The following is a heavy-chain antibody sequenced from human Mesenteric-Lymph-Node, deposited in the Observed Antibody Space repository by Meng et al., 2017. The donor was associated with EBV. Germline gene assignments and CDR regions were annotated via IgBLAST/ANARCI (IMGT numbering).Heavy chain of an antibody. CDR1: GYTFINYD. D-gene: IGHD4-23*01. CDR2: MNPNSGNT. Sequence: QVQLVQAGAEVKKPGASVKVSCKASGYTFINYDINWARQAPGRGLEWMGWMNPNSGNTAYAQKFQGRVSMTRSTSITTAYMELTGLRSDDTAVYYCVRAFYGGNSDFWGQGTLVTVSS. J-gene: IGHJ4*02. V-gene: IGHV1-8*01. CDR3: VRAFYGGNSDF.